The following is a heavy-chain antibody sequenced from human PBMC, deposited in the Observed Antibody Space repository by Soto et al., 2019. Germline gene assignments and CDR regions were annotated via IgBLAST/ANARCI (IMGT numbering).Heavy chain of an antibody. CDR1: GYTFPSID. CDR2: MNLNSGNT. V-gene: IGHV1-8*01. CDR3: ARSTNDYGDRH. J-gene: IGHJ4*02. D-gene: IGHD4-17*01. Sequence: QVQLVQSGAEVKKLGASVKASSKPSGYTFPSIDINWVGQATGQGLEWMGWMNLNSGNTGYAQKFQGRVTMTRNTSISTAYMELSSLRSEDTAVYYCARSTNDYGDRHWGQGTLVTVSS.